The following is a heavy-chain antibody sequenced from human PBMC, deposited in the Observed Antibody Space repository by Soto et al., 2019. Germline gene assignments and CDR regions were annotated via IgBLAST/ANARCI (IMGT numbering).Heavy chain of an antibody. CDR3: ARDLAPHYYDSSGYNNCFDP. Sequence: GGSLRLSCAASGFTFSSYAMHWVRQAPGKGLEWVAVISYDGSNKYYADSVKGRFTISRDNSKNTLYLQMNSLRAEDTAVYYCARDLAPHYYDSSGYNNCFDPWGQGTLGTVSS. D-gene: IGHD3-22*01. V-gene: IGHV3-30-3*01. J-gene: IGHJ5*02. CDR1: GFTFSSYA. CDR2: ISYDGSNK.